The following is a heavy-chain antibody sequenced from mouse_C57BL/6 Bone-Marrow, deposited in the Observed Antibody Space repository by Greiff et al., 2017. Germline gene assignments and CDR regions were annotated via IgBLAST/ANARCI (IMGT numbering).Heavy chain of an antibody. CDR1: GFSFNTYA. CDR3: VRQGDGYYDY. D-gene: IGHD2-3*01. CDR2: IRSKSNNYAT. Sequence: DAGGGLVQPKGSLKLSCAASGFSFNTYAMNWVRQAPGKGLEWVARIRSKSNNYATYYADSVKDRFTISRDDSESMLYLQMNNLKTEDTAMYYCVRQGDGYYDYWGQGTTLTVSS. V-gene: IGHV10-1*01. J-gene: IGHJ2*01.